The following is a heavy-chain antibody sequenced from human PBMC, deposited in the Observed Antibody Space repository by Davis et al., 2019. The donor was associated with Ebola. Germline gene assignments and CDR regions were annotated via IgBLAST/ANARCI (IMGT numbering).Heavy chain of an antibody. V-gene: IGHV4-34*01. CDR1: GGFFSGYY. D-gene: IGHD2-2*01. J-gene: IGHJ4*02. Sequence: MPSETLSLTCAVYGGFFSGYYWSWIRQPPGKGLEWIGDINHSGGTNYNPSLKSRATISGDTSKNQFSLKVYSVTAADTAVYYCARGSVIGSTSWYYNYWGQGTLVTVSS. CDR3: ARGSVIGSTSWYYNY. CDR2: INHSGGT.